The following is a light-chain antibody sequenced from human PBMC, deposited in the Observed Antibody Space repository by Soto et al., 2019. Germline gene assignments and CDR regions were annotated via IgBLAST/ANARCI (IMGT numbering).Light chain of an antibody. J-gene: IGKJ2*01. CDR2: GAS. CDR3: QQYNKWPRQYT. Sequence: EIVMTQSPVTLSVSPGERATLSCRASQSINSDLAWYQQKPGQAPRLLIYGASTRATDIPARISGSGSGTDFTLTISSLQSEDFAVYFCQQYNKWPRQYTFGQGTKLEIK. CDR1: QSINSD. V-gene: IGKV3-15*01.